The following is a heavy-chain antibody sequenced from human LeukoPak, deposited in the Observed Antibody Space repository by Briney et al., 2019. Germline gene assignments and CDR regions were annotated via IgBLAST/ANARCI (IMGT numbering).Heavy chain of an antibody. Sequence: SGPTLVNPTQTLTLTCTFSGFSLGTSGMGVGWIRQPPGKALEWLAIIYWNDDRRFNPSLKSRLTIKKDTSKNQVVLTVTNMDPVDTATYYCAQYPDYGGDYDAFDTWGHGTMVTVSS. J-gene: IGHJ3*02. CDR1: GFSLGTSGMG. CDR2: IYWNDDR. D-gene: IGHD4-23*01. CDR3: AQYPDYGGDYDAFDT. V-gene: IGHV2-5*01.